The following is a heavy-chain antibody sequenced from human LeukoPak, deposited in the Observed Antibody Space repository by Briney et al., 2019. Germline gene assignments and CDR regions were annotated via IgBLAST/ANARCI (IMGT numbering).Heavy chain of an antibody. CDR2: ISDSASDAPT. Sequence: PGGSLRLSCVASGITFDSYAMSWVRQAPGKGLEWVSSISDSASDAPTFYADSVKGRFTISRDSSKNTLYLEVNSLRTEDSALYYCAKGTTGSKYSSSDFWGQGTLVTVSS. CDR1: GITFDSYA. CDR3: AKGTTGSKYSSSDF. V-gene: IGHV3-23*01. D-gene: IGHD2-15*01. J-gene: IGHJ4*02.